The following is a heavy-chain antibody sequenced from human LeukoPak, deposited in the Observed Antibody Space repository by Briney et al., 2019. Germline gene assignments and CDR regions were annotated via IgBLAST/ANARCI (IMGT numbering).Heavy chain of an antibody. CDR1: GGSFSGYY. CDR2: INHSGST. D-gene: IGHD3-22*01. J-gene: IGHJ6*03. V-gene: IGHV4-34*01. Sequence: PSETLSLTCAVYGGSFSGYYWSWIRRPPGKGLEWIGEINHSGSTNSNPSLKSRVTISVDTSKNQFSLKLNSVTAADTAGYYCARAPTYVHDISGHSPYYMDVWGKGTPVTVSS. CDR3: ARAPTYVHDISGHSPYYMDV.